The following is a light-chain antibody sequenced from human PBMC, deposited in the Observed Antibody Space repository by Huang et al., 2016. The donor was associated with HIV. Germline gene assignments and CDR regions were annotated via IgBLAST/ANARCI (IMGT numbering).Light chain of an antibody. V-gene: IGKV2-28*01. CDR1: QSLLHRNGYNY. J-gene: IGKJ3*01. CDR2: LGS. CDR3: MQAIQMPT. Sequence: DIVMTQSPLSLPVTPGEPASISCRSSQSLLHRNGYNYLDWYLQKPGQSPQLLIYLGSNRASGVPDRFSGSGSGTDFTRKISRVEAEDVGIYYCMQAIQMPTFGPGTKVDIK.